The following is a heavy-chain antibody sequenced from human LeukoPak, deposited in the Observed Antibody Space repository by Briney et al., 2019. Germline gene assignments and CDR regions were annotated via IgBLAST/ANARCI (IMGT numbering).Heavy chain of an antibody. CDR1: GGSISSYY. Sequence: SETLSLTCTVSGGSISSYYWSWIRQPPGKGLEWIGYIYYSGSTNYNPSLKSRVTISVDTSKNQFSLKLSSVTAADTAVYYCASSTTHYSYGRVYYYYGMDVWGQGTTVTVSS. J-gene: IGHJ6*02. V-gene: IGHV4-59*08. CDR3: ASSTTHYSYGRVYYYYGMDV. CDR2: IYYSGST. D-gene: IGHD5-18*01.